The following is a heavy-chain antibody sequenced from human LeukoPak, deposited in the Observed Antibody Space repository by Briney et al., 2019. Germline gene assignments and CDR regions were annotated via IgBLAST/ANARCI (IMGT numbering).Heavy chain of an antibody. CDR1: GGSISSYF. V-gene: IGHV4-39*07. J-gene: IGHJ4*02. Sequence: ETLSLTCTVSGGSISSYFWGWTRQPPGKGLEWIGSFYYSGSTYYNPSLKSRVTMSVDTSKSHFSLKLSSVTAADTAVYYCARDSWGYYDTTGYYYGGGFDYWGQGTLVTVSS. CDR3: ARDSWGYYDTTGYYYGGGFDY. CDR2: FYYSGST. D-gene: IGHD3-22*01.